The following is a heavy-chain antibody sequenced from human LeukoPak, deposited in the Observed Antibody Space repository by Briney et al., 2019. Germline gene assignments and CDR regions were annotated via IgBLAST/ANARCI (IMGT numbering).Heavy chain of an antibody. CDR2: INRSGST. D-gene: IGHD5-18*01. CDR1: GFTFSSYT. CDR3: ARGWGNHTAMAYYFDY. J-gene: IGHJ4*01. V-gene: IGHV4-34*01. Sequence: GSLRLSCAASGFTFSSYTMSWVRQAPGKGLEWIGEINRSGSTNYNPSLKSRVTISVDTSKNQFSLKLSSVTAADTAVYYCARGWGNHTAMAYYFDYWGHGTLVTVSS.